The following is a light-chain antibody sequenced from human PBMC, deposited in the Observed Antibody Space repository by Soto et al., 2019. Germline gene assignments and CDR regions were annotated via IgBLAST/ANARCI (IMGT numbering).Light chain of an antibody. CDR3: QQCASSPYT. CDR1: QSVGSSY. CDR2: GAS. Sequence: EIVLTQSPGTLSLSPGERATLSCRASQSVGSSYLAWYQQKPGQAPRLPIYGASSRATGIPDSFSGSGSGTDFTLTISRLEPEDFAAYYCQQCASSPYTFGQGTKLELK. V-gene: IGKV3-20*01. J-gene: IGKJ2*01.